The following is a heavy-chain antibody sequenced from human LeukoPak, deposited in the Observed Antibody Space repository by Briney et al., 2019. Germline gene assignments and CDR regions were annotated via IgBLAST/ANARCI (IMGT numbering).Heavy chain of an antibody. V-gene: IGHV3-9*01. CDR1: GFTFDDYA. CDR2: ISWNSGSI. CDR3: AKAAVSIAEYYFDY. D-gene: IGHD6-6*01. J-gene: IGHJ4*02. Sequence: GGSLRLSCAASGFTFDDYAMHWVRQAPGKGLEWVSGISWNSGSIGYADSVKGRFTISRDNAKNSLYLQMDSLRAEDTALYYCAKAAVSIAEYYFDYWGQGTPVTVSS.